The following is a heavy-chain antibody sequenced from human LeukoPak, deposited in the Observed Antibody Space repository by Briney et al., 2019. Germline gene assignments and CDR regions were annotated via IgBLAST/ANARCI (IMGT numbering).Heavy chain of an antibody. J-gene: IGHJ5*01. D-gene: IGHD3-3*01. V-gene: IGHV4-59*01. CDR2: IYYSGST. CDR1: GGSISSYY. Sequence: SETLSLTCTVSGGSISSYYWSWIRQPPGKGLEWIGYIYYSGSTNYNPSLKSRVTISVDTSKNQFPLKLSSVTAADTAVYYCARDNYDFWSGYTMGHWFDPWGQGTLVTVSS. CDR3: ARDNYDFWSGYTMGHWFDP.